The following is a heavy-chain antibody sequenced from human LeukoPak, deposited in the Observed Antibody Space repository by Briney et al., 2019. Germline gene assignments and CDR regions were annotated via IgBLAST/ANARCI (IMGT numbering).Heavy chain of an antibody. D-gene: IGHD3-10*01. CDR1: GFTFSSYT. CDR3: ARARTYGSGSYLDY. Sequence: PGGSLRLSCAASGFTFSSYTIHWVRQAPGKGLEWVALISYDGSNKYYADSVKGRFTISRDNSKNTLYLQMNSLRAEDTAVYYCARARTYGSGSYLDYWGQGTLVTVSS. J-gene: IGHJ4*02. CDR2: ISYDGSNK. V-gene: IGHV3-30*04.